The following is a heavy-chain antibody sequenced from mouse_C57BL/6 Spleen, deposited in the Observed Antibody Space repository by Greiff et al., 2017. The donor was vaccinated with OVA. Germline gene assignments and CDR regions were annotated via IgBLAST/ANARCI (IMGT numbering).Heavy chain of an antibody. CDR1: GYAFSSYW. J-gene: IGHJ2*01. CDR2: IYPGDGDT. Sequence: QVQLKESGAELVKPGASVKISCKASGYAFSSYWMNWVKQRPGKGLEWIGQIYPGDGDTNYNGKFKGKATLTADKSSSTAYMQLSSLTSEDSAVYFCARGNKGYFDYWGQGTTLTVSS. V-gene: IGHV1-80*01. CDR3: ARGNKGYFDY.